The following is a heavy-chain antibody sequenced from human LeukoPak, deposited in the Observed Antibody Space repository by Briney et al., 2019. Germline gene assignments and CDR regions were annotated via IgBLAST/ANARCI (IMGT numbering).Heavy chain of an antibody. V-gene: IGHV5-51*01. J-gene: IGHJ5*02. Sequence: GESLKISCKGSGYSFTSYWIGWVRQMPGKGLEWMGIIYPGGSDTRYSPSFQGQVTISADKSISTAYLQWSSLKASDTAMYYCARSAARPLNWFDPWGQGTLVTVSS. CDR3: ARSAARPLNWFDP. CDR1: GYSFTSYW. CDR2: IYPGGSDT. D-gene: IGHD6-6*01.